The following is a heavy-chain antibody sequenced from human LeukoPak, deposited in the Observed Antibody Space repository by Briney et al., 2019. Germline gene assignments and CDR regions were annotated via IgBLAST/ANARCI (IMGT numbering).Heavy chain of an antibody. V-gene: IGHV3-23*01. D-gene: IGHD4-17*01. CDR2: ISGSGGST. CDR3: AKGRTVTIDY. J-gene: IGHJ4*02. Sequence: GGSLRLSCTASGFTFSSYWMTWVRQAPGKGLEWVSAISGSGGSTYYADSVKGRFTISRDNSKNTLYLQMNSLRAEDTAVYYCAKGRTVTIDYWGQGTLVTVSS. CDR1: GFTFSSYW.